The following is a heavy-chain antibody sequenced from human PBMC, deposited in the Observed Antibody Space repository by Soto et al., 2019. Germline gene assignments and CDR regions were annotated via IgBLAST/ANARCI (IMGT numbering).Heavy chain of an antibody. CDR3: ARAMVVTQNWFDP. J-gene: IGHJ5*02. D-gene: IGHD2-21*02. CDR1: GGSISSGDYY. V-gene: IGHV4-30-4*01. CDR2: IYYSGST. Sequence: QVQLQESGPGLVKPSQTLSLTCTVSGGSISSGDYYWSWIRQPPGKGLEWIGYIYYSGSTYYNPSLKSRVTESVDTSKNQFSLKLSSVTAADTAVYYCARAMVVTQNWFDPWGQGTLVTVSS.